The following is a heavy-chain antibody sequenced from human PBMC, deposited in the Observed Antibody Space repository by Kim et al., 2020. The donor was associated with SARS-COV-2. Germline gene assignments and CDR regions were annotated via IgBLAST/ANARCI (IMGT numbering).Heavy chain of an antibody. D-gene: IGHD3-22*01. Sequence: SVKVSCKASGGTFSSYAISWVRQAPGQGLEWMGGIIPIFGTANYAQKFQGRVTITADESTSTAYMELSSLRSEDTAVYYCARWQRNYYDSSGYYYYYYYGMDVWGQGTTVTVSS. J-gene: IGHJ6*02. CDR1: GGTFSSYA. V-gene: IGHV1-69*13. CDR3: ARWQRNYYDSSGYYYYYYYGMDV. CDR2: IIPIFGTA.